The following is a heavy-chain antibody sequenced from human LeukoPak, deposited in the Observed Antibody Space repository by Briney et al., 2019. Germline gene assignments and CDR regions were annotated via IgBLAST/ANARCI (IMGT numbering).Heavy chain of an antibody. Sequence: GGSLRLSCAASGFTVSTNYMSWVRQSPGRGLEWVSVIYAGGTTYYADSVRGRFTISRDNSKNTLYLQMNSLRDEDTAVYYCARDSSGWYDHWGQGTLVTVSS. CDR3: ARDSSGWYDH. D-gene: IGHD6-19*01. CDR2: IYAGGTT. CDR1: GFTVSTNY. J-gene: IGHJ5*02. V-gene: IGHV3-53*01.